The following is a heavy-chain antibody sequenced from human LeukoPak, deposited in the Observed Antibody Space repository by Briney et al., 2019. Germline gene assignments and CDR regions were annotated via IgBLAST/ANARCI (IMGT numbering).Heavy chain of an antibody. V-gene: IGHV3-73*01. J-gene: IGHJ6*02. CDR1: GFTFSGSA. Sequence: PGGSLKHSCAASGFTFSGSAMHWVRQASGKGLEWVGRIRSKANSYATAYAASVKGRFTISRDDSKNTAYLQMNSLKTEDTAVYYCTRDSYSNYRVSNYYGMDVWGQGTTVTVSS. D-gene: IGHD4-11*01. CDR3: TRDSYSNYRVSNYYGMDV. CDR2: IRSKANSYAT.